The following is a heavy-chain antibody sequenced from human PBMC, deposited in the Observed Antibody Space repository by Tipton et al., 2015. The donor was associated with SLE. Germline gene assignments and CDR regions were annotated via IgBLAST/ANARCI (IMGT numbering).Heavy chain of an antibody. CDR1: GFTFSSYA. V-gene: IGHV3-30*04. CDR3: ARDEQQLIY. Sequence: SLRLSCAASGFTFSSYAMHWVRQAPGKGLEWVAVISYDGSNKYYADSVKGRFTISRDNSKNTLYLQMNGLRAEDTAVYYCARDEQQLIYWGQGTLVTVSS. D-gene: IGHD6-13*01. CDR2: ISYDGSNK. J-gene: IGHJ4*02.